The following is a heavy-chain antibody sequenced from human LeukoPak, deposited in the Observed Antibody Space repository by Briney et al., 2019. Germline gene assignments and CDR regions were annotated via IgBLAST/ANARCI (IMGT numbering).Heavy chain of an antibody. D-gene: IGHD1-26*01. CDR2: IYYSGST. CDR3: AREEGRGSYQIFDY. V-gene: IGHV4-39*07. CDR1: GGSISSSSYY. Sequence: SETLSLTCTVSGGSISSSSYYWGWIRQPPGKGLEWIGSIYYSGSTYYNPSLKSRVTISVDTSNNQFSLKLSCVTAAGTAVYYCAREEGRGSYQIFDYWGQGTLVTVSS. J-gene: IGHJ4*02.